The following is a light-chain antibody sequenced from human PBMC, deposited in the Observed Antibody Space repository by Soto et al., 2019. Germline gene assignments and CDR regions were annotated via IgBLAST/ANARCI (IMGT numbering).Light chain of an antibody. V-gene: IGKV3-20*01. CDR3: QQYGSSPLYT. CDR1: QNINSSY. Sequence: EIVLTQSPGTLSLSPGERATLSCRASQNINSSYLAWYQQKPGQAPRLLIYGASSRATGIPDRFSGSGSGTDFTLIISSLEPDDFAVYYCQQYGSSPLYTFGQGTKLEIK. J-gene: IGKJ2*01. CDR2: GAS.